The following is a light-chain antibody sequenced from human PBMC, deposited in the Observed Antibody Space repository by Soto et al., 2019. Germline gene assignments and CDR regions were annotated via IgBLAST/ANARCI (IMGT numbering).Light chain of an antibody. J-gene: IGKJ1*01. V-gene: IGKV1-8*01. CDR2: AAS. Sequence: AIRMTQSPSSFSSSTGDRVTITCRASQGISSYLAWYQQKPGKAPKLLIYAASTLQSGVPSRFSGSGSGTDFTLTISCLQSEDFANYYCQQYYSYPTWTFGQGTKVEIK. CDR1: QGISSY. CDR3: QQYYSYPTWT.